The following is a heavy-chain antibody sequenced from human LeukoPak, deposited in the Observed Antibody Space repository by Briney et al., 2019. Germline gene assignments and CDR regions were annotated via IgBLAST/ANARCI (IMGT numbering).Heavy chain of an antibody. CDR1: GGTFSSYA. CDR3: ARVPDYYDSSGSLLNYYYYYYMDV. CDR2: IIPIFGTA. J-gene: IGHJ6*03. V-gene: IGHV1-69*06. D-gene: IGHD3-22*01. Sequence: SVKVSCKASGGTFSSYAISWVRQAPGQGLEWMGGIIPIFGTANYAQKFQGRVTITADKSTSTAYMELSSLRSEDTAVYYCARVPDYYDSSGSLLNYYYYYYMDVWGKGTTVTVSS.